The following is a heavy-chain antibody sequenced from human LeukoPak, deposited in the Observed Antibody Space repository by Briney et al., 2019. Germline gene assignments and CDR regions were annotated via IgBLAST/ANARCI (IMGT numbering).Heavy chain of an antibody. Sequence: GGSVKVSCKASGYTFTGYYMHWVRQAPGQGLEGMGWINPKRGGTNYAQKFQGRVTMTRETDIRTAYMEESRLRCEDTAVHYCARGMTTVAPGDYWGQGTLVTVSS. CDR1: GYTFTGYY. D-gene: IGHD4-23*01. CDR2: INPKRGGT. J-gene: IGHJ4*02. CDR3: ARGMTTVAPGDY. V-gene: IGHV1-2*02.